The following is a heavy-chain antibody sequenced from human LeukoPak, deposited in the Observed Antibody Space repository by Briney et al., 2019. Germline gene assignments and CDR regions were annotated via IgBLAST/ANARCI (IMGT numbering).Heavy chain of an antibody. CDR2: IGTAGDT. CDR3: ARARGGYYSDYYYGMDV. Sequence: GGSLRLSCAASGFTFSSYDMHWVRQATGKGLEWVSAIGTAGDTYYPGSVKGRFTISRENAKNSLYLQMNSLRAGDTAVYYCARARGGYYSDYYYGMDVWGQGTTVTVSS. CDR1: GFTFSSYD. J-gene: IGHJ6*02. V-gene: IGHV3-13*01. D-gene: IGHD3-22*01.